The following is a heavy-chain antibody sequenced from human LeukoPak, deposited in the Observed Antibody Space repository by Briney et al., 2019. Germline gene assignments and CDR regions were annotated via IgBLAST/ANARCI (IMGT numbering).Heavy chain of an antibody. CDR3: GRPLQLGNYYYALDV. Sequence: GGSLRLSCAASGFTFSSYAMSWVRQDPGKGLEWVSAISGSGGSTYYADSVKGRFTISRDNAKNTLYLQMNSLRAEDTAVYYCGRPLQLGNYYYALDVWGQGTTVTVSS. D-gene: IGHD7-27*01. CDR2: ISGSGGST. V-gene: IGHV3-23*01. CDR1: GFTFSSYA. J-gene: IGHJ6*02.